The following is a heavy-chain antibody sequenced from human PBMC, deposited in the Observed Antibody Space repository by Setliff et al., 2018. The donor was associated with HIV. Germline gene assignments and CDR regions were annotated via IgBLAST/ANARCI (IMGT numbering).Heavy chain of an antibody. Sequence: PSETLSLTCSVYGDSIGSNTFYWGWLRQPPGKEPEWIGSINHSGNTYYYPSLKSRVTMSVDTSKNQFSLRLISVTATDTAVYYCARHRASSSGFPLDFWGQGSLVTVSS. D-gene: IGHD6-6*01. CDR1: GDSIGSNTFY. CDR3: ARHRASSSGFPLDF. CDR2: INHSGNT. J-gene: IGHJ4*02. V-gene: IGHV4-39*01.